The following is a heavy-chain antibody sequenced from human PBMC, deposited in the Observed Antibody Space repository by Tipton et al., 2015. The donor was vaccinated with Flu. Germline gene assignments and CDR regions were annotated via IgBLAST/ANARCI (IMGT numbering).Heavy chain of an antibody. V-gene: IGHV4-59*08. CDR3: AKVLFGWVES. Sequence: TLSLTCTVSGGSISTYYWSWIRQPPGKGLEWIGFINYNGGTDYNPSLKSRVTISVDTSKNQFSLKLSSVTAADTAVYYCAKVLFGWVESWAQGTLVTVSS. CDR1: GGSISTYY. D-gene: IGHD3-16*01. J-gene: IGHJ5*01. CDR2: INYNGGT.